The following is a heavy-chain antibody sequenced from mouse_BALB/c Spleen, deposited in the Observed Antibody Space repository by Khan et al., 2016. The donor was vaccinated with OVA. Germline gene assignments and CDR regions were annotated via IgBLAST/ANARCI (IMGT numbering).Heavy chain of an antibody. J-gene: IGHJ1*01. D-gene: IGHD3-1*01. Sequence: VQLVESGNELIRPGTSVKMSCKASGYTFTNYWLGWVKQRPGHGLEWIGDIYPTGYFTNYNEKFKGKATLTVDTSSNTAYMQLSGLTSEDSAVYFCTRWATWFFDVWGAGTTVTVSS. CDR1: GYTFTNYW. V-gene: IGHV1-63*02. CDR2: IYPTGYFT. CDR3: TRWATWFFDV.